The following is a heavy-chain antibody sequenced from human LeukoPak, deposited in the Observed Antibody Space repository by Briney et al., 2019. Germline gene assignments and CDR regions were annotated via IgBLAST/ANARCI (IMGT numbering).Heavy chain of an antibody. CDR1: GGSISSSSYY. V-gene: IGHV4-39*01. J-gene: IGHJ5*02. CDR2: IYYSGST. Sequence: PSETLSLTCTVSGGSISSSSYYWGWIRQPPGKGLEWIGSIYYSGSTYYNPSLKSRVTISVDTSKNQFSLKLSSVTAADMAVYYCARPGYGTFGFDPWGQGTLVTVSS. CDR3: ARPGYGTFGFDP. D-gene: IGHD2/OR15-2a*01.